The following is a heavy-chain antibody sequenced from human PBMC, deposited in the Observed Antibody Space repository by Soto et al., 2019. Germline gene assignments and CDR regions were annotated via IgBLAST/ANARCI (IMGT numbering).Heavy chain of an antibody. V-gene: IGHV3-23*01. D-gene: IGHD1-20*01. CDR1: GFTFRGDA. J-gene: IGHJ4*02. Sequence: GGSLRLSCAASGFTFRGDAMSWVRQAPGKGLEWVSSISGSGEMTHYADSVKGRFTISRDNAKNTLYLQMESLRAEDAALYYCARSESRYKWNDWGQGALVTVSS. CDR3: ARSESRYKWND. CDR2: ISGSGEMT.